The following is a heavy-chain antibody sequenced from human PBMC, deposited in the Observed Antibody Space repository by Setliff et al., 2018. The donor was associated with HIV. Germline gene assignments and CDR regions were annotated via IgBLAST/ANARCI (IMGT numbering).Heavy chain of an antibody. CDR2: RYHNGNT. V-gene: IGHV4-59*11. CDR3: ARSVSSSWYDY. Sequence: SETLSLTCTVSGDSINSHYYSWIRQSPGKGLEWIGTRYHNGNTNYSPSLKSRVTISVDTSKNQFSLKLSSVTAADTAVYYCARSVSSSWYDYWGQGTLVTVSS. D-gene: IGHD6-13*01. CDR1: GDSINSHY. J-gene: IGHJ4*02.